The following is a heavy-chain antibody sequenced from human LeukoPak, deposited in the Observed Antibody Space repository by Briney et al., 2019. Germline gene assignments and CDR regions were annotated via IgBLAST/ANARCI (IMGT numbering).Heavy chain of an antibody. J-gene: IGHJ4*02. Sequence: RASVKVSCKASGGTFSSYAISWVRQAPGQGLEWMGRIIPILGIANYAQKFQGRVTITADKSTSTAYMELSSLRSEDTAVYYCARGDDYGDYVGVPSFDCWGQGTLVTVSS. CDR3: ARGDDYGDYVGVPSFDC. CDR2: IIPILGIA. V-gene: IGHV1-69*04. CDR1: GGTFSSYA. D-gene: IGHD4-17*01.